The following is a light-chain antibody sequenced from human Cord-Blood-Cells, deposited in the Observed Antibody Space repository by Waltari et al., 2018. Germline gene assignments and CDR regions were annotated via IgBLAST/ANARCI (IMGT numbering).Light chain of an antibody. J-gene: IGKJ4*01. Sequence: DIQMTQSPSTLSASVGDRVTITCRASQSISSWLAWYQQKPGKAPNHLIYDASSLESGVPSRFSGSGSGTEFTLTISILQSEDFAVYYCQQYNNWLTFGGGTKVEIK. CDR3: QQYNNWLT. CDR2: DAS. V-gene: IGKV1-5*01. CDR1: QSISSW.